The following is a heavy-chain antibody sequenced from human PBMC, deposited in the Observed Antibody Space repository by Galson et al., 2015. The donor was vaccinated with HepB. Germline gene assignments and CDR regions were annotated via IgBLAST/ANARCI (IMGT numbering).Heavy chain of an antibody. Sequence: SVKVSCKASGGTFSNYAISWVRQAPGQGLEWMGGIIPMFGTGNYAQKFQGRVTITAGESTSTVYLELSNLGPEDTAVYYCARDWGYGSGSYYGFWGQGTLVTVSS. CDR1: GGTFSNYA. CDR2: IIPMFGTG. CDR3: ARDWGYGSGSYYGF. V-gene: IGHV1-69*13. D-gene: IGHD3-10*01. J-gene: IGHJ4*02.